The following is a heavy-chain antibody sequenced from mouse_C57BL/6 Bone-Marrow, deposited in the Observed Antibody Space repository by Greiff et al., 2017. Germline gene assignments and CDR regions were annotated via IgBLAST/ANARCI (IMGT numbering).Heavy chain of an antibody. CDR2: ISSGGSYT. CDR1: GFTFSSYC. CDR3: ASQSGSYYGNYFDV. Sequence: EVQGVESGGDLVKPGGSLKLSCAASGFTFSSYCMSWVRQTPDQRLEWVATISSGGSYTYYPDSVKGRFTISRDNAKNTLYLQMSSLKSEDTAMYYCASQSGSYYGNYFDVWGTGTTVTVSS. V-gene: IGHV5-6*01. J-gene: IGHJ1*03. D-gene: IGHD2-10*01.